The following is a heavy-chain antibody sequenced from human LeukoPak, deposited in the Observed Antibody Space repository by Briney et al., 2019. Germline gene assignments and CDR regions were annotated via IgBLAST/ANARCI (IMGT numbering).Heavy chain of an antibody. CDR1: GYTFTSYG. CDR2: ISAYNGNT. Sequence: ASVKVSCKASGYTFTSYGISWVRQAPGQGLEWMGWISAYNGNTNYAQKLQGRVTMTTDTSTSTAYMELRSLRPDDTAVYYCARGYYDSSAYYSADYWGQGTLVTVSS. D-gene: IGHD3-22*01. CDR3: ARGYYDSSAYYSADY. V-gene: IGHV1-18*01. J-gene: IGHJ4*02.